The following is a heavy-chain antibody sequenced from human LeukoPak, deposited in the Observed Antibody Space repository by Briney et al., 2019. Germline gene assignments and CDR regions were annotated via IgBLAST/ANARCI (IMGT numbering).Heavy chain of an antibody. Sequence: ASVKVSCKASGYTFTGYYMHWVRQAPGQGLEWMGWINPNSGGTNYAQKFQGRVTMTRDTSISTAYMELSSLRSEDTAVYYCARGRRREIAVAGKDFDYWGQGTLVTVSS. CDR1: GYTFTGYY. CDR3: ARGRRREIAVAGKDFDY. CDR2: INPNSGGT. J-gene: IGHJ4*02. D-gene: IGHD6-19*01. V-gene: IGHV1-2*02.